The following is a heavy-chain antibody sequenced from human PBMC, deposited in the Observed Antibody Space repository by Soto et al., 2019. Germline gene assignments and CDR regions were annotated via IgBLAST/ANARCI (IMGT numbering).Heavy chain of an antibody. J-gene: IGHJ4*02. V-gene: IGHV3-7*01. CDR3: ARAGYCGPGCYYYFDY. D-gene: IGHD2-21*02. CDR1: GFTFGSYW. CDR2: IKPDGSAT. Sequence: LRLSCAVSGFTFGSYWMNWVRLIPGKGLEWVAYIKPDGSATYYVDSVKGRFTISRDNAKNSLYLQMNSLRVEDTSVYYCARAGYCGPGCYYYFDYWGQGTLVTVSP.